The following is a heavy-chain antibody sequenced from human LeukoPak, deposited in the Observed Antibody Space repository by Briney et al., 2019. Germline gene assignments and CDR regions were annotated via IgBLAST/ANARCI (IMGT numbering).Heavy chain of an antibody. CDR3: ARVLGAVSTKGVLHY. D-gene: IGHD5/OR15-5a*01. V-gene: IGHV1-2*06. CDR1: GYTFTGYY. CDR2: IDPDSGDT. J-gene: IGHJ4*02. Sequence: ASVKVSCKASGYTFTGYYIHWVRQAPGQGLEWIGRIDPDSGDTDFAQNFQGRVTMTRDMSITTAYMELSRLKSDDTALYYCARVLGAVSTKGVLHYWGQGTLVTVSS.